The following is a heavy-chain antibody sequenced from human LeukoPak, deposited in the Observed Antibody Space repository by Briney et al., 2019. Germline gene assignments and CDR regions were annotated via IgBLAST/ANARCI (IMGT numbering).Heavy chain of an antibody. CDR3: TTDPRH. CDR1: GFAFNNAW. J-gene: IGHJ4*02. Sequence: PGGSLRLSCAPSGFAFNNAWVSWVRQPQGKGLEWIGRIKSKSDGGTTDYSAPVKGRFTISRDDSKNMVYLQMNSMETEDTAVYYWTTDPRHWGQGTLVTVPS. CDR2: IKSKSDGGTT. V-gene: IGHV3-15*01.